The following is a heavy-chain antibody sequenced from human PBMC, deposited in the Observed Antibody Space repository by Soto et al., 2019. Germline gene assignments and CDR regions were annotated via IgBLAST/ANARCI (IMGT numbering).Heavy chain of an antibody. CDR3: ARDCENDFWSGYHYYYYGMDV. D-gene: IGHD3-3*01. Sequence: GGSLRLSCAASGFTFSSYSMNWVRQAPGKGLEWVSYISSSSSTIYYADSLKGRFTISRDNAKNSLYLQMNSLRDEDTAVYYCARDCENDFWSGYHYYYYGMDVWGQGTTVTVSS. CDR2: ISSSSSTI. V-gene: IGHV3-48*02. CDR1: GFTFSSYS. J-gene: IGHJ6*02.